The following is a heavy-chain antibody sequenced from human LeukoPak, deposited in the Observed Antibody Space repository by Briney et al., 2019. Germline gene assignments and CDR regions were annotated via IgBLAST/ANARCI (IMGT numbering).Heavy chain of an antibody. CDR2: IFYSRST. J-gene: IGHJ6*02. D-gene: IGHD2-2*01. Sequence: SETLSLTCTVSGDSISSCGYYWSWLRQHPGKGLEWIGYIFYSRSTYYNPSLKSRVTISVDTSKNQFSLKLSSVTAADTAVYYCGAVVPAAIRTKDYGMDVLVQGTTVTVSS. V-gene: IGHV4-31*03. CDR3: GAVVPAAIRTKDYGMDV. CDR1: GDSISSCGYY.